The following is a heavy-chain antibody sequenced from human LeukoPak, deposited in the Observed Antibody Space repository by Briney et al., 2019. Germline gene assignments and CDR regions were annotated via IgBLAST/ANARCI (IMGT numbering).Heavy chain of an antibody. J-gene: IGHJ6*03. V-gene: IGHV1-69*13. Sequence: GASVKVSCKASGYTFTSYGISWVRQAPGQGLEWMGGIIPIFGTANYAQKFQGRVTITADESTSTAYMELSSLRSEDTAVYYCARGVTTSSYYYYYMDVWGKGTTVTISS. CDR1: GYTFTSYG. D-gene: IGHD4-17*01. CDR3: ARGVTTSSYYYYYMDV. CDR2: IIPIFGTA.